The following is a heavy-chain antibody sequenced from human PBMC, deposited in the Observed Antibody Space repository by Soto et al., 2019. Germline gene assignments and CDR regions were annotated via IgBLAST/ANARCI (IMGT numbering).Heavy chain of an antibody. CDR3: AKDQFYRAPRRYYYYYGMDV. CDR1: GFTFSSYG. J-gene: IGHJ6*02. V-gene: IGHV3-30*18. Sequence: QVQLVESGGGVVQPGRSLRLSCAASGFTFSSYGMHWVRQAPGKGLEWVAVISYDGSNKYYADSVKGRFTISRDNSKNTLYLQMNSLRAEDTAVYYCAKDQFYRAPRRYYYYYGMDVWGQGTTVTVSS. CDR2: ISYDGSNK. D-gene: IGHD1-1*01.